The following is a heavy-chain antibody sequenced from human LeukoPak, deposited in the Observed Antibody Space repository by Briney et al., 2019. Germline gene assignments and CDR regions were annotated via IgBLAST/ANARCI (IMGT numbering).Heavy chain of an antibody. J-gene: IGHJ4*02. V-gene: IGHV4-59*01. D-gene: IGHD6-13*01. Sequence: SETLSLTCTVSGGSISSYYWSWIRQPPGKGLEWIGYSQDSGSTNYNPSLKSRVTMSVDTSKNQLSLKLTSVTAADAAVYFCAGHGTAGYISTWYDYWGRGTLVTVSS. CDR1: GGSISSYY. CDR2: SQDSGST. CDR3: AGHGTAGYISTWYDY.